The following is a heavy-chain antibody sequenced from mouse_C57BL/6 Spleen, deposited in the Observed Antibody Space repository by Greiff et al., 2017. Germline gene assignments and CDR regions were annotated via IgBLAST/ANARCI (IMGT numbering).Heavy chain of an antibody. CDR3: ANADYYAIDY. Sequence: VQLKESGPGLVKPSQSLSPPCSVPGYSITSGYYWNWIRQFPGNNLEWMCSISYEGSNNYNPSLKNRISNSRDTSKNQFFLKLYSVTTDDTATLYCANADYYAIDYWGQGSSVTVSS. J-gene: IGHJ4*01. V-gene: IGHV3-6*01. CDR1: GYSITSGYY. CDR2: ISYEGSN.